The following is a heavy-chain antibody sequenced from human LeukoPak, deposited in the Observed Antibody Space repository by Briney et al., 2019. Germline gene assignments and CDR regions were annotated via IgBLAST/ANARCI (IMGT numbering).Heavy chain of an antibody. J-gene: IGHJ6*03. CDR1: GFTFSNAW. CDR2: IKSKTDGGTT. CDR3: TTDKYYYGSGIYSAPDYMDV. V-gene: IGHV3-15*01. Sequence: GGSLRLSCAASGFTFSNAWMSWVRQAPGKGLEWVGRIKSKTDGGTTDYAAPVKGRFTISRDDSKNTLYLQMYSLKTEDTAVYYCTTDKYYYGSGIYSAPDYMDVWGKGTTITISS. D-gene: IGHD3-10*01.